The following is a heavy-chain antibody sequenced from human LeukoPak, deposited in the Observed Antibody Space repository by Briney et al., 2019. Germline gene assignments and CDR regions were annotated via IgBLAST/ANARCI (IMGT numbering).Heavy chain of an antibody. CDR3: TTGPSYGYEW. J-gene: IGHJ1*01. CDR2: IKTDGRTT. V-gene: IGHV3-74*01. Sequence: GGSLRLSCAASGMTFSDHWMHWVRQVPGKGLVWVSLIKTDGRTTIYADSVKGRFTISRDNGKSTLYLQMNSLRAEDTAIYYCTTGPSYGYEWWGQGTVVTVSS. CDR1: GMTFSDHW. D-gene: IGHD3-16*01.